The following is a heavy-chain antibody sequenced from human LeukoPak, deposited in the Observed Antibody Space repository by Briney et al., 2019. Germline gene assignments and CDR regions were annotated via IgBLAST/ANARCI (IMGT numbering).Heavy chain of an antibody. CDR3: ARDPVIRSYFDY. CDR2: ISSSGSTI. Sequence: GGSLRLSCAASGFTFSSYEMNWVRQAPGKGLEWVSYISSSGSTIYYADSVKGRFTISRDNAKNSLYLQMNSLRAEDTAVYYCARDPVIRSYFDYWGQGTLVTVSS. D-gene: IGHD3-10*01. J-gene: IGHJ4*02. CDR1: GFTFSSYE. V-gene: IGHV3-48*03.